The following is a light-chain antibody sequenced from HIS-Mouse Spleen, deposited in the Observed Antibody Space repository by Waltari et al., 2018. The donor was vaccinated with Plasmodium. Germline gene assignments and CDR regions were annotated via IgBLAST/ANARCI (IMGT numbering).Light chain of an antibody. Sequence: QTVVTQEPSFSVSPGGPVTLTCGLSSGSVSTSYYSSWYQQTPGQAPRTLIYSTNTRSSGVPDRFSGSILGNKAALTITGAQADDESDYYCVLYMGSGIWVFGGGTKLTVL. CDR2: STN. J-gene: IGLJ2*01. V-gene: IGLV8-61*01. CDR1: SGSVSTSYY. CDR3: VLYMGSGIWV.